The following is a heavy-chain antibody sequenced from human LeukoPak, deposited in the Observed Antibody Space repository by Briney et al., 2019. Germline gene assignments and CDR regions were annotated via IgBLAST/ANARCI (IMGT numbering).Heavy chain of an antibody. CDR3: ARGVVPAAINWFDP. CDR1: GGTFSSYA. CDR2: IIPIFGTA. V-gene: IGHV1-69*05. D-gene: IGHD2-2*01. J-gene: IGHJ5*02. Sequence: ASVKVSCKASGGTFSSYAISWVRQTPGQGLEWMGGIIPIFGTANYAQKFQGRVTITTDESTSTAYMELSSLRSEDTAAYYCARGVVPAAINWFDPWGQGTLVTVSS.